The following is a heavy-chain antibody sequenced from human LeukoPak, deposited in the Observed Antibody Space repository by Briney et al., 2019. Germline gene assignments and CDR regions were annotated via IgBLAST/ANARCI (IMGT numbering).Heavy chain of an antibody. J-gene: IGHJ4*02. CDR3: ARGGVTRWYGFDN. CDR2: INTNTGNP. D-gene: IGHD6-13*01. V-gene: IGHV7-4-1*02. Sequence: ASVKVSCKASGYTFTGYYMHWVRQAPGQGLEWMGWINTNTGNPTYAQGFTGHFVFSLDTSASTAYLQISSLKAEDTAVYYCARGGVTRWYGFDNWGQGTLVTVSS. CDR1: GYTFTGYY.